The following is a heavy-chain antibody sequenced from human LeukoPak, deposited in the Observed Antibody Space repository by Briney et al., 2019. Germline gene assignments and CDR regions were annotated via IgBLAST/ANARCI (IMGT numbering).Heavy chain of an antibody. Sequence: GGSLRLSCAASGFTFRSYAMSWVRQAPGKGLVWVSRINTDGSSTSYADSVKGRFTISRDNAKNTLYLQMNSLRAEDTAVYYCARDSSITIFGVVITVGDVFDYWGQGTLVTVSS. J-gene: IGHJ4*02. CDR2: INTDGSST. CDR3: ARDSSITIFGVVITVGDVFDY. CDR1: GFTFRSYA. V-gene: IGHV3-74*01. D-gene: IGHD3-3*01.